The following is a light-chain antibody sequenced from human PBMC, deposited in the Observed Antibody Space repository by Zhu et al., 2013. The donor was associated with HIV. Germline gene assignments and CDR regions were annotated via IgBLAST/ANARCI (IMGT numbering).Light chain of an antibody. J-gene: IGKJ5*01. V-gene: IGKV3-15*01. CDR1: QGVNSN. CDR2: GAS. Sequence: EIMMTQSPATLSVSPGERATLSCRASQGVNSNLAWYQQKPGQAPRLLIYGASTRATGILGRFSGSGSGTEFTLTISSLQSEDFTIYYCQQYNNWPITFGQGTRLEIK. CDR3: QQYNNWPIT.